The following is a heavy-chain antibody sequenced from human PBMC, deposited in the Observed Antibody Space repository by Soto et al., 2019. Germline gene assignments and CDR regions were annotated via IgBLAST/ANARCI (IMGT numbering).Heavy chain of an antibody. Sequence: VASVKVSCKASGYTFTNYHMHWVRQAPGQGLEWMGKINPSGGSTSFAQKFQGRVTMTSDTSTSTVYMELSSLRSEDTAVYYCARTTRIAVAGNYGMDVWGQGTTVTVSS. J-gene: IGHJ6*02. CDR2: INPSGGST. V-gene: IGHV1-46*01. CDR1: GYTFTNYH. D-gene: IGHD6-19*01. CDR3: ARTTRIAVAGNYGMDV.